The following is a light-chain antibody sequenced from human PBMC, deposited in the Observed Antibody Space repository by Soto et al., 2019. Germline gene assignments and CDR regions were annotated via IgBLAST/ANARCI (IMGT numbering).Light chain of an antibody. CDR2: GNT. Sequence: QAVVTQPPSVSGAPGQRVTISCTGSSSNIRSTYDVQWYQQLPGTAPKLLIHGNTDRPSGVPDRFSGSKSGTSASLAITGLQADDEADYYCQSYDDSLSVHYVFGTGTKLTVL. CDR1: SSNIRSTYD. V-gene: IGLV1-40*01. CDR3: QSYDDSLSVHYV. J-gene: IGLJ1*01.